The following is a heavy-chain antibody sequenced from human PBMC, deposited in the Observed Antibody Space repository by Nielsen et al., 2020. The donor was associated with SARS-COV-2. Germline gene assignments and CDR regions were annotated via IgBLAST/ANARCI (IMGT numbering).Heavy chain of an antibody. D-gene: IGHD3-10*01. CDR1: GYTFINHD. CDR2: MSPNSGNT. Sequence: ASVKVSCKASGYTFINHDINWVRQSTGQGLEWMGWMSPNSGNTGYAQKFQGRVTMTRNTSTSTAYLELSSLKASDTARYYCAREGQDDSGTERHGMDVWGQGTTVTVSS. CDR3: AREGQDDSGTERHGMDV. J-gene: IGHJ6*02. V-gene: IGHV1-8*01.